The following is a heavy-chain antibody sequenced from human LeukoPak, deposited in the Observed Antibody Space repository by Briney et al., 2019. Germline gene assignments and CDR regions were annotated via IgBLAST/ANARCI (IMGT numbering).Heavy chain of an antibody. CDR3: SKALTREAAADSCDP. CDR1: GFSFSDYY. J-gene: IGHJ5*02. CDR2: ISDSGGST. D-gene: IGHD7-27*01. Sequence: GGSLRLSCAASGFSFSDYYMSGCNQAPGKGLEWVSSISDSGGSTYYADSVKGRFTISRDNSKNTLYLQMTNLRAADTAVCDCSKALTREAAADSCDPWEQSSLVTVSS. V-gene: IGHV3-23*01.